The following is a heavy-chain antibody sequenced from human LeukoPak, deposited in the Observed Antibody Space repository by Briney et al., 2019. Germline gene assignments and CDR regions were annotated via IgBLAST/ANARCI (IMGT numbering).Heavy chain of an antibody. CDR1: GGSISSSSYY. CDR2: IYYSGST. D-gene: IGHD3-9*01. CDR3: ARTVTIFWSDY. J-gene: IGHJ4*02. V-gene: IGHV4-39*07. Sequence: SETLSLTFTVSGGSISSSSYYWGWIRQPPGKGLEWIGSIYYSGSTYYNPSLKSRVTISVDTSKNQFSLKLSSVTAADTAVYYCARTVTIFWSDYWGQGTLVTVSS.